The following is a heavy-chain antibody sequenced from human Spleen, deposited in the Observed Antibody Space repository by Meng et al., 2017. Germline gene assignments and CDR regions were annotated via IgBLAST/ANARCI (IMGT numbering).Heavy chain of an antibody. Sequence: QVSIQQCGEERLKPSGTLSLTCAVYGGSFSSYGCSWLRQPPGKGLEWIGEITHSGSTNKNPSLKSRVTISVDTSKNQYSLKLSSVIAADTAVYYCARGGYCSGDSCYSAFDYWGQGTLVTVSS. J-gene: IGHJ4*02. V-gene: IGHV4-34*01. CDR2: ITHSGST. CDR1: GGSFSSYG. D-gene: IGHD2-15*01. CDR3: ARGGYCSGDSCYSAFDY.